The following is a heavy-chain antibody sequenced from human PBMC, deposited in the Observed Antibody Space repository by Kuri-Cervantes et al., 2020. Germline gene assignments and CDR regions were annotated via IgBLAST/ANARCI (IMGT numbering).Heavy chain of an antibody. Sequence: SETLSLTCTVSGGSISSSSYYWGWIRQPPGKGLGWIGSIYYSGSTYYNPSLKSRVTISVDTSKNQFSLKLSSVTAADTAVYYCARTYYDILTGYYPYWYFDLWGRGTLVTVSS. CDR2: IYYSGST. V-gene: IGHV4-39*07. CDR1: GGSISSSSYY. J-gene: IGHJ2*01. CDR3: ARTYYDILTGYYPYWYFDL. D-gene: IGHD3-9*01.